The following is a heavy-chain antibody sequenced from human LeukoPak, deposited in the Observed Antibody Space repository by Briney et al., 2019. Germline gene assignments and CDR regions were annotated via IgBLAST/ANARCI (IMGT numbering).Heavy chain of an antibody. J-gene: IGHJ4*02. CDR3: ARMEAWVGITTGPRGFDY. D-gene: IGHD1-26*01. V-gene: IGHV4-4*07. CDR2: IYTSGST. Sequence: PSETLSLTCTVSGGSISSYYWSWIRQPAGKGLEWIGRIYTSGSTNYNPSLKSRVTMSVDTSKNQFSLKLSSVTAADTAVYYCARMEAWVGITTGPRGFDYWGQGTLVTVSS. CDR1: GGSISSYY.